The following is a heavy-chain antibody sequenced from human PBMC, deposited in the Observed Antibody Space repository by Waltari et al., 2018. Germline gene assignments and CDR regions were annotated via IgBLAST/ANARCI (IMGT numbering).Heavy chain of an antibody. Sequence: QVQLVQSGAEVKKPGASVRVSCKSSGYTFTTYVISWVRQAPGQGLEWMGWVSTYNGNTNYAQKFQGRVTMTTDTSTSTAYMELRSLTSDDTAVYYCARDPSSGWPYDYWGQGTLVTVSS. J-gene: IGHJ4*02. CDR1: GYTFTTYV. D-gene: IGHD6-19*01. CDR3: ARDPSSGWPYDY. CDR2: VSTYNGNT. V-gene: IGHV1-18*01.